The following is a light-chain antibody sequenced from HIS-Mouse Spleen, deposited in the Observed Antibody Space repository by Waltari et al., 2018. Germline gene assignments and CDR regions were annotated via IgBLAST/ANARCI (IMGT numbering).Light chain of an antibody. V-gene: IGLV3-10*01. Sequence: SYELTQPPSVSVSPGQTARITCSGDALPKKYAYWYQQKSGQAPLLVIYEDSKRPSWIPESFSGSSSGTMATLTISGAQVEDEADYYCYSTDSSGNHRVFGGGTKLTVL. CDR2: EDS. J-gene: IGLJ2*01. CDR3: YSTDSSGNHRV. CDR1: ALPKKY.